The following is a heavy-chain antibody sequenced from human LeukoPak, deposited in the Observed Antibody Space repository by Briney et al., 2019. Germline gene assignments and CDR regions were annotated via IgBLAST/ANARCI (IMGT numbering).Heavy chain of an antibody. CDR3: ARSTIAAAVQVAFDI. Sequence: SETLSLTCTVSGGSISSYYWSWIRQPAGKGLEWIGRIYTSGSTNYNPSLKSRVTMSVETSKNQFSLKLSSVTAADTAVYYCARSTIAAAVQVAFDIWGQGTMVTVSS. D-gene: IGHD6-13*01. CDR1: GGSISSYY. CDR2: IYTSGST. V-gene: IGHV4-4*07. J-gene: IGHJ3*02.